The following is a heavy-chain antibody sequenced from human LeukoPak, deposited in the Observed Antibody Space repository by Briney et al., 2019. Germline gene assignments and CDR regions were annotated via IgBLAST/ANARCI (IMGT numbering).Heavy chain of an antibody. J-gene: IGHJ4*02. CDR1: GGSISSSTYY. V-gene: IGHV4-39*07. D-gene: IGHD3-10*02. CDR3: ARGVLSGEPHYFDY. Sequence: PSETLSLTCTVSGGSISSSTYYWGWIRHPPGKGLEWIGSIYYSGSTYYNPSLQSRVTISVDTSKNQFSLKLSSVTAVDAAVYYCARGVLSGEPHYFDYWGQGTLVTVSS. CDR2: IYYSGST.